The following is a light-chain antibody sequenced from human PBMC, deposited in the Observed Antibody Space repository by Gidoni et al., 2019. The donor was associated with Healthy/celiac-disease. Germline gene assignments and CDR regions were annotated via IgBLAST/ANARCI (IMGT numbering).Light chain of an antibody. CDR1: QSVLYSSNTKNY. V-gene: IGKV4-1*01. CDR3: QQYYSTPQT. CDR2: WAS. Sequence: DIVMTQSPDSLAVSLAERATINCKSSQSVLYSSNTKNYLAWYQQKPGQPPKLLIYWASTRESGVPDRFSGSGSGTDFTLTISSLQAEDVAVYYCQQYYSTPQTFGQGTKLEIK. J-gene: IGKJ2*01.